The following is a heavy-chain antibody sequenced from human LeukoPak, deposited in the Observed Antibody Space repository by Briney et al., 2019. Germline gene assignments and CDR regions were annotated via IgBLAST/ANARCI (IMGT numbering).Heavy chain of an antibody. CDR1: GFIFSNYE. J-gene: IGHJ5*01. CDR3: AKDRPNFHENSGHYYRRDGDS. Sequence: GGSLRLSCAASGFIFSNYEMNWVRQAPGKGLEWVASMCGTAGCTFYPDSVKGRFTISRDNSKNVLYLRMDSLTAEDTAIYYCAKDRPNFHENSGHYYRRDGDSWGQGTLVTVSS. V-gene: IGHV3-23*01. D-gene: IGHD3-22*01. CDR2: MCGTAGCT.